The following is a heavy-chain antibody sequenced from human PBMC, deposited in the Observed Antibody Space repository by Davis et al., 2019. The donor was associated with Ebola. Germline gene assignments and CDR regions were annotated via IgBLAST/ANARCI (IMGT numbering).Heavy chain of an antibody. J-gene: IGHJ5*01. CDR2: ISSDGSNK. CDR1: GFTFSSYA. D-gene: IGHD5-12*01. CDR3: AKEASGSGGYGWAFVS. V-gene: IGHV3-30*18. Sequence: GESLKISCAASGFTFSSYAMHWVRQAPGKGLEWVAVISSDGSNKFYVDTVKGRFTISRDNSKNTLNLQMNSLRPDDTAVYFCAKEASGSGGYGWAFVSWGPGTLVTVSS.